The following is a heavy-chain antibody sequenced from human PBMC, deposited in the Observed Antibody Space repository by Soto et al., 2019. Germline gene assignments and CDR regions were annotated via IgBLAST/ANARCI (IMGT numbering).Heavy chain of an antibody. Sequence: QVQLRESGPGLVTPSQPLSLTCTVSGGSISSGGYYWSWIRQPPGKGLEWIGYIDYSGNTYYNASLKSRGTFSPDTSKNQFSLNVTSVTAADTAADFCARGHSTSSGGLDDWGPGTLVTVSS. V-gene: IGHV4-30-4*01. CDR3: ARGHSTSSGGLDD. CDR2: IDYSGNT. D-gene: IGHD3-10*01. CDR1: GGSISSGGYY. J-gene: IGHJ4*02.